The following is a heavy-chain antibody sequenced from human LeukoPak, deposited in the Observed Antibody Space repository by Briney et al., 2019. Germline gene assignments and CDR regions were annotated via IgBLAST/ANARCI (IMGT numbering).Heavy chain of an antibody. V-gene: IGHV4-31*03. CDR2: MYRSGST. CDR1: GDSISGGAFY. D-gene: IGHD5-12*01. CDR3: ARDRVYSGYDGRDYYYGMDV. J-gene: IGHJ6*02. Sequence: SQTLSLTCTVSGDSISGGAFYWSWVRHHSGKGMEWIGYMYRSGSTYYNPSLKSRIAISADTSKNQFSLRLTSVTAADTAVYYCARDRVYSGYDGRDYYYGMDVWGQGTTVTVSS.